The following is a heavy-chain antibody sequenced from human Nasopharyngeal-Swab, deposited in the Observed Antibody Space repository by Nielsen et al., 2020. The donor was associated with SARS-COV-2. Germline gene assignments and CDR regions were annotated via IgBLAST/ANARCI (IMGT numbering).Heavy chain of an antibody. J-gene: IGHJ6*02. CDR1: GFTFSDHY. CDR3: ARDLSGYYTGGNYYYGMDV. V-gene: IGHV3-11*04. D-gene: IGHD3-3*01. Sequence: GESLKISCTASGFTFSDHYMSWIRRAPGKGLEWVSYISSSGRTLDYADSVRGRFTISRDNAKKSLDLQMNSLRAEDTAVYYCARDLSGYYTGGNYYYGMDVWGQGTTVTVSS. CDR2: ISSSGRTL.